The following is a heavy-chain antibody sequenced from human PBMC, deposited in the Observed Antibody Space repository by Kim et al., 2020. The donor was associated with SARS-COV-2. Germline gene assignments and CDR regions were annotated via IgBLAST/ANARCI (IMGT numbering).Heavy chain of an antibody. CDR2: IGSSGVST. J-gene: IGHJ4*02. V-gene: IGHV3-23*01. CDR3: VSPAPPMTAVRHLGY. D-gene: IGHD6-6*01. CDR1: GFTFSSCA. Sequence: GGSLRLSCSASGFTFSSCAMGWVRQAPGKGLEWVSAIGSSGVSTYYSDSVKGRFTISRDNSKNTLYLQVNSLRAEDTAVYYCVSPAPPMTAVRHLGYWGQGTLVTVSS.